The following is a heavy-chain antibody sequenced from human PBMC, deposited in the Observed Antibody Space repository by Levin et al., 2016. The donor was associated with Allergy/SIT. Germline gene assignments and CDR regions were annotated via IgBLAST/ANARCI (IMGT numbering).Heavy chain of an antibody. V-gene: IGHV3-66*01. J-gene: IGHJ5*02. CDR2: IYSGGST. D-gene: IGHD2-2*01. CDR3: ARDRGVVPAAMSVGWFDP. Sequence: WIRQPPGKGLEWVSVIYSGGSTYYADSVKGRFTISRDNSKNTLYLQMNSLRAEDTAVYYCARDRGVVPAAMSVGWFDPWGQGTLVTVSS.